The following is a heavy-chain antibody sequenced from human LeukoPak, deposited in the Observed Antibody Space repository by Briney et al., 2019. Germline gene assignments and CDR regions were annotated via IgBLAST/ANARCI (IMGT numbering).Heavy chain of an antibody. J-gene: IGHJ4*02. V-gene: IGHV1-18*01. D-gene: IGHD6-13*01. CDR1: GYTFTSYG. CDR3: ARSLNWGTAAAGTPPPDY. Sequence: GASVKVSCKASGYTFTSYGISWVRQAPGQGLEWMGWISAYNGNTNYAQKLQGRVTMTTDTSTSTAYMELRSLRSDDTAVYYCARSLNWGTAAAGTPPPDYWGQGTLVTVSS. CDR2: ISAYNGNT.